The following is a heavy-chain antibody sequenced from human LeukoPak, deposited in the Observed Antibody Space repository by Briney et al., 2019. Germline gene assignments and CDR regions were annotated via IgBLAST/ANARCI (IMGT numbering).Heavy chain of an antibody. J-gene: IGHJ6*02. V-gene: IGHV3-33*01. CDR2: IWYDGSNK. CDR1: GFTFSSYG. Sequence: GGSLRLSCAASGFTFSSYGMHWVRQAPGKGLEWVAVIWYDGSNKYYADSVKGRFTISRGNSKNTLYLQMNSLRAEDTAVYYCARDQVAVYYDSSGYYGMDVWGQGTTVTVSS. CDR3: ARDQVAVYYDSSGYYGMDV. D-gene: IGHD3-22*01.